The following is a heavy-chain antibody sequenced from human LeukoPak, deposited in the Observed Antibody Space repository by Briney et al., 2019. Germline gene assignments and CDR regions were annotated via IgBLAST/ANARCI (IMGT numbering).Heavy chain of an antibody. CDR2: ISSSSSYM. J-gene: IGHJ6*03. CDR3: ARDRGITSPYYYVDV. D-gene: IGHD1-14*01. V-gene: IGHV3-21*01. CDR1: GFTFSTYS. Sequence: GGSLRLSCAVSGFTFSTYSMHWVRQAPGKGLEWVSSISSSSSYMNYADSVKGRFTISRDNAENSLYLQMNSLRAEDTAVYYCARDRGITSPYYYVDVWGKGTTVAVSS.